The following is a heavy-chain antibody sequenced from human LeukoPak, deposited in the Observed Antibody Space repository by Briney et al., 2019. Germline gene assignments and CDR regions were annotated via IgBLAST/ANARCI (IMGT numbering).Heavy chain of an antibody. V-gene: IGHV1-18*01. J-gene: IGHJ4*02. Sequence: GASVKVSCKASGYTFTSYGISWVRQAPGQGREWMGWISAYNGNTNYAQKLQGRVTMTTDTSTSTAYMELRSLRSDDTAVYYCARDGYYDILTGYYLDYWGQGTLATVSS. CDR1: GYTFTSYG. CDR3: ARDGYYDILTGYYLDY. CDR2: ISAYNGNT. D-gene: IGHD3-9*01.